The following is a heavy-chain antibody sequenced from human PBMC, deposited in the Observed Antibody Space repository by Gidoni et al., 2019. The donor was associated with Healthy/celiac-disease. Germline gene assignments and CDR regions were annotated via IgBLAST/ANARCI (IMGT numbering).Heavy chain of an antibody. CDR1: GGSISSYY. Sequence: QVQLQESGAGLGKPSETLSLTCTVSGGSISSYYWSWIRQPPGKGLEWIGYIYYSGSTNYNPSLKSRVTISVDTSKNQFSLKLSSVTAADTAVYYCARGGAAAGPTYWGQGTLVTVSS. CDR2: IYYSGST. V-gene: IGHV4-59*01. D-gene: IGHD6-13*01. J-gene: IGHJ4*02. CDR3: ARGGAAAGPTY.